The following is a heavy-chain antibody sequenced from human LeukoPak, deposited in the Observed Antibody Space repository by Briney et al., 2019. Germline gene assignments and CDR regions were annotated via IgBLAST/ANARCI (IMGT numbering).Heavy chain of an antibody. Sequence: ASVKVSCKASGYTFTSYYMHWVRQAPGQGLEWMGIINPSGGSTSYAQKFQGRVTMTRDMSTSTVYMELSSLRSEDTAVYYCARDSGSYYFDYWGQATLVTVSS. CDR2: INPSGGST. V-gene: IGHV1-46*01. J-gene: IGHJ4*02. CDR1: GYTFTSYY. D-gene: IGHD1-26*01. CDR3: ARDSGSYYFDY.